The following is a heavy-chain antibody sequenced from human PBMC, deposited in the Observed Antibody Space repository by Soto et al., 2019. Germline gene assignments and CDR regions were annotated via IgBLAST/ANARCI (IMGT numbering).Heavy chain of an antibody. CDR1: GFTFSSYW. D-gene: IGHD2-2*01. CDR3: ARVPASHAFDI. Sequence: GGSLRLSCAASGFTFSSYWMSWVRQAPGKGLEWVANIKQDGSEKYYVDSVKGRFTISRDNAKNSLYLQMNSLRAEDTAVYSCARVPASHAFDIWGQGTMVTVSS. J-gene: IGHJ3*02. CDR2: IKQDGSEK. V-gene: IGHV3-7*01.